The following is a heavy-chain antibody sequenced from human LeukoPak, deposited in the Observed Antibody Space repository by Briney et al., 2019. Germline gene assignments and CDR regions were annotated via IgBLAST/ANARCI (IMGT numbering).Heavy chain of an antibody. V-gene: IGHV3-74*01. CDR1: GFTFGSYW. Sequence: PGGSLRLSCAASGFTFGSYWMNWVRQAPGKGLVWVSRINSDGSSTNYADSVKGRFTISRDNGKNTLYLQMSSLRADDTAVYYCARSSSAHYPFAGWGQGTLVTVSA. J-gene: IGHJ4*02. CDR3: ARSSSAHYPFAG. CDR2: INSDGSST. D-gene: IGHD3-22*01.